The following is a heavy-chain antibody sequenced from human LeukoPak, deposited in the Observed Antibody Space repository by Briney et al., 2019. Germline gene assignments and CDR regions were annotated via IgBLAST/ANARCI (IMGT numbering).Heavy chain of an antibody. CDR1: GFTFSSYA. V-gene: IGHV3-23*01. J-gene: IGHJ4*02. CDR2: ISGSGGST. CDR3: AKENGYCSSTSCYDAVDY. Sequence: GGSLRLSCAASGFTFSSYAMSWVRQAPGKGLEWVLAISGSGGSTYYADSVKGRFTISRDNSKNTLYLQMNSLRAEDTAVYYCAKENGYCSSTSCYDAVDYWGQGTLVTVSS. D-gene: IGHD2-2*01.